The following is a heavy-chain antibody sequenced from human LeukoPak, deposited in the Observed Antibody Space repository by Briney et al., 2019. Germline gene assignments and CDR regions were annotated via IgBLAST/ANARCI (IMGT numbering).Heavy chain of an antibody. CDR1: GGSITSYY. J-gene: IGHJ4*02. D-gene: IGHD7-27*01. V-gene: IGHV4-4*07. CDR2: IYNSGNT. CDR3: ARDPGE. Sequence: SETLSLTCTVSGGSITSYYWSWIRQPAGKGLEWIGRIYNSGNTNYNSSLKSRVTMSVDTSNNQFSLKLTSVTPADTAVYYCARDPGEWGQGTLETVSS.